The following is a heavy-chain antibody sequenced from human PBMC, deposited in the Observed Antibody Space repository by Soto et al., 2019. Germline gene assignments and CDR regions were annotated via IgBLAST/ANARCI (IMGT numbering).Heavy chain of an antibody. CDR1: GGSISSGGYS. CDR3: ARAGGLGAVAVDY. V-gene: IGHV4-30-2*01. CDR2: IYHSGST. J-gene: IGHJ4*02. D-gene: IGHD6-19*01. Sequence: QLQLQESGSGLVKPSQTLSLTCAVSGGSISSGGYSWSWIRQPPGKGLEWIGYIYHSGSTYYNPSLTRRVTRSVDRSKNQFSRKLSSVTAADTAVYYCARAGGLGAVAVDYWGQGTLVTVSS.